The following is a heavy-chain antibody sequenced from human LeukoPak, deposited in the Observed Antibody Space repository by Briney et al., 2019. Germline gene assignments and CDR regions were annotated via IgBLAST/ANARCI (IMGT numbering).Heavy chain of an antibody. V-gene: IGHV1-18*01. CDR2: ISAYNGNT. CDR1: GYTFTSYG. Sequence: ASVKVSCKASGYTFTSYGISWVRQAPGQGLEWMGWISAYNGNTNYARKLQGRVTMTTDTSTSTAYMELRSLRSDDTAVYYCARIFLSVVAPKRWFDPWGQGTLVTVSS. CDR3: ARIFLSVVAPKRWFDP. J-gene: IGHJ5*02. D-gene: IGHD4-23*01.